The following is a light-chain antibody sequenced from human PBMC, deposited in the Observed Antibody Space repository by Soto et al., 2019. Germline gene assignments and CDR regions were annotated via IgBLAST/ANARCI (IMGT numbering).Light chain of an antibody. CDR1: QRVSSNY. V-gene: IGKV3-20*01. J-gene: IGKJ2*01. Sequence: EIVLTQSPGTLSLSPGERATLSCRASQRVSSNYLAWYQQRPGQAPRVLIYGASSRAPGIPDRFSGSGSGTDFTLTISRLEPEDFAVYYCQQYVSSPPSYTFGQGTKLEIK. CDR3: QQYVSSPPSYT. CDR2: GAS.